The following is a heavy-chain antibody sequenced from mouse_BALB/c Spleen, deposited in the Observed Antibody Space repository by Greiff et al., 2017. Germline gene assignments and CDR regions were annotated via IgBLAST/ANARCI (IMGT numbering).Heavy chain of an antibody. J-gene: IGHJ2*01. CDR3: ARDYGSSPYYFDY. CDR1: GFTFSSFG. D-gene: IGHD1-1*01. CDR2: ISSGSSTI. Sequence: EVKLVESGGGLVQPGGSRKLSCAASGFTFSSFGMHWVRQAPEKGLEWVAYISSGSSTIYYADTVKGRFTISRDNHKNTLFLQMTSLRSEDTAMYYCARDYGSSPYYFDYWGQGTTLTVSS. V-gene: IGHV5-17*02.